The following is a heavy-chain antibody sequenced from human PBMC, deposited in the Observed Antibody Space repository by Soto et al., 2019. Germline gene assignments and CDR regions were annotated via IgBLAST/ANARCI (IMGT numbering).Heavy chain of an antibody. J-gene: IGHJ5*02. Sequence: PSETLSLTCTVSGASISSYFWTWIRQPAGKGLDWIVRISTSGTTNYNPSLKSRVTMSVDTSKNHFSLNLSSVTAADTAVYYCAREAGPDRWFDPWGQGTLVTVSS. V-gene: IGHV4-4*07. D-gene: IGHD6-19*01. CDR1: GASISSYF. CDR3: AREAGPDRWFDP. CDR2: ISTSGTT.